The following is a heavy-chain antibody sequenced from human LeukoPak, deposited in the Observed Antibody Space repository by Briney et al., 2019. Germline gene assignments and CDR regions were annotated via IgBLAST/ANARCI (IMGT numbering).Heavy chain of an antibody. J-gene: IGHJ4*02. CDR3: ARSLGWLQKYFLDS. CDR2: IYVSAST. V-gene: IGHV4-61*02. Sequence: SETLSLTCTVSGGSLDNAGFYWNWIRQPAGKGLEWIGRIYVSASTNYNPSLGGRVTISRDTSKDQFSLKLSSVTAADTAVYYCARSLGWLQKYFLDSWGQGILVTVSS. D-gene: IGHD5-24*01. CDR1: GGSLDNAGFY.